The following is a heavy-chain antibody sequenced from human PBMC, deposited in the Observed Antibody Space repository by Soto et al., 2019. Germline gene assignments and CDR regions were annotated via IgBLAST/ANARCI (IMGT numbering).Heavy chain of an antibody. D-gene: IGHD2-2*01. Sequence: SETLSLTCSVSDGSMRSRSYYWGWMRQPPGKGLEWIGYIYYSGSTNYNPSLKSRVTISVDTSKNQFSLKLSSVTAADTAVYYCAREIVVVPAAQDNWFDPWGQGTLVTVSS. CDR1: DGSMRSRSYY. CDR3: AREIVVVPAAQDNWFDP. J-gene: IGHJ5*02. V-gene: IGHV4-61*01. CDR2: IYYSGST.